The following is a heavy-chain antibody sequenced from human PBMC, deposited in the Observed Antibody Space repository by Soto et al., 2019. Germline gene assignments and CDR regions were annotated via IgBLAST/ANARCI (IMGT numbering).Heavy chain of an antibody. D-gene: IGHD3-10*01. J-gene: IGHJ1*01. CDR3: AIGITMIRGVIIQYFQH. CDR2: INPSGDT. V-gene: IGHV1-46*01. Sequence: ASVKVSCKASGDTFTSYYMHWVRQAPGQGLEWMGIINPSGDTSYAQKFQGRVTMTRDTSTSTVYMELSSLRSEVTAVYYCAIGITMIRGVIIQYFQHWGQGTLVTVSS. CDR1: GDTFTSYY.